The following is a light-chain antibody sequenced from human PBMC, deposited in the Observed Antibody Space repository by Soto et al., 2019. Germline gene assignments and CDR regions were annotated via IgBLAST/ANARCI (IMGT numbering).Light chain of an antibody. J-gene: IGLJ1*01. V-gene: IGLV4-69*01. CDR2: LNSDGSH. Sequence: QLVLTQSPSASASLGASVKLTCTLSSGHSSYAIAWHQQQPEKGPRYLMKLNSDGSHSKGDGIPDRFSGSSSGAERYLTISSLKSEDEADYYCQTWGTGTPYVFGTGTKVTVL. CDR3: QTWGTGTPYV. CDR1: SGHSSYA.